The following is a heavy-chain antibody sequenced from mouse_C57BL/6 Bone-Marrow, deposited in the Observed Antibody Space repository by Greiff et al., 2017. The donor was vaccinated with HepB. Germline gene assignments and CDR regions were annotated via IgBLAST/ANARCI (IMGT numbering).Heavy chain of an antibody. V-gene: IGHV6-3*01. CDR3: TALPYFDY. CDR2: IRLKSDNYAT. CDR1: GFTFSNYW. J-gene: IGHJ2*01. Sequence: EVKLVESGGGLVQPGGSMKLSCVASGFTFSNYWMNWVRQSPEKGLEWVAQIRLKSDNYATPYAESVKGRFTISRDDSKSSVYLQMHNLRAEDTGIYYCTALPYFDYWGQGTTLTVSS.